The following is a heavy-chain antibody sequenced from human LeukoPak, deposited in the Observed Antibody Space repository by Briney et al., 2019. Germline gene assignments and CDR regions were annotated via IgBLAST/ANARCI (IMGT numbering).Heavy chain of an antibody. CDR1: GGSISSGGYY. D-gene: IGHD3-3*02. CDR2: IYHSGST. J-gene: IGHJ4*02. CDR3: ARGLRHSPFY. Sequence: SQTLSLTCTVSGGSISSGGYYWSWIRQPPGKGLEWIGYIYHSGSTYYNPSLKSRVTISVDRSKNQFSLKLSSATAADTAVYYCARGLRHSPFYWGQGTLVTVSS. V-gene: IGHV4-30-2*01.